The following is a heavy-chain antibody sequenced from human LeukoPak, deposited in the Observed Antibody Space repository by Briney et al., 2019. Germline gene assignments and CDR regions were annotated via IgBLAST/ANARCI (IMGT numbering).Heavy chain of an antibody. V-gene: IGHV3-48*03. D-gene: IGHD1-1*01. Sequence: GGSLRLSCAASGFTFSTYAMHWARQAPGKGLEWVSYISSSGSTIYYAGSVKGRFTISRDNAKNSLYLQMNSLRAEDTAVYYCAIKLERPWFDYWGQGTLVSVSS. CDR1: GFTFSTYA. J-gene: IGHJ4*02. CDR3: AIKLERPWFDY. CDR2: ISSSGSTI.